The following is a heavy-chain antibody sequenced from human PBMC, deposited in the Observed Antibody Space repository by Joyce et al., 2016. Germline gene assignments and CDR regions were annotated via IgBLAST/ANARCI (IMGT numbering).Heavy chain of an antibody. V-gene: IGHV3-49*03. CDR3: ARGHYGTGSFDYYFDH. CDR1: GFAFGDFA. CDR2: IRSMNYLGTT. Sequence: EVQLVESGGNLVQPGRSLRLSCAASGFAFGDFAMTWFRQAPGKVLEWIGLIRSMNYLGTTEYAASVKGRFTISRDDSKTTASLLMNSLETEDTALYYCARGHYGTGSFDYYFDHWGPGTLVTVSS. J-gene: IGHJ4*02. D-gene: IGHD3-10*01.